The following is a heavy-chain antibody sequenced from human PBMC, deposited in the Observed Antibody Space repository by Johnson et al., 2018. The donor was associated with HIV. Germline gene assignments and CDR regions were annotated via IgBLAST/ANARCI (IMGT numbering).Heavy chain of an antibody. CDR1: GFTFSRHA. Sequence: QVQLVESGGGVVQPGRSLRLSCAASGFTFSRHAMHWVRQAPGKGLEWVALISYDGINKYYAASVKGRFTISRDNSKNTLYLQMNSLRAEDTAVYYCGRSRVDIVVVAGAFDIWGQGTMVTVSS. J-gene: IGHJ3*02. CDR3: GRSRVDIVVVAGAFDI. D-gene: IGHD2-15*01. CDR2: ISYDGINK. V-gene: IGHV3-30-3*01.